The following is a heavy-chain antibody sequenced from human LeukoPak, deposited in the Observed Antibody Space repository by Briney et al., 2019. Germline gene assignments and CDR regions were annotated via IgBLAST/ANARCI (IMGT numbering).Heavy chain of an antibody. CDR1: GYTFTSYY. CDR2: INPSGGST. J-gene: IGHJ6*02. V-gene: IGHV1-46*01. D-gene: IGHD3-3*01. Sequence: GAPVKVSCKASGYTFTSYYMHWVRQAPGQGLEWMGIINPSGGSTSYAQKFQGRVTMTRNTSISTAYMELSSLRSEDTAVYYCATTIFGVVIISPRYYGMDVWGQGTTVTVSS. CDR3: ATTIFGVVIISPRYYGMDV.